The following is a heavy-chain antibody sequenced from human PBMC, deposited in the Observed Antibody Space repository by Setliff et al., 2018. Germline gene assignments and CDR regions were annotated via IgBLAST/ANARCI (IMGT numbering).Heavy chain of an antibody. Sequence: ASVKVSCKASGYTFRNYAFAWVRQAPGQGLEWVGWISVYNGDTNYAQKFQGRVTLTTDTSTSTAYMELRSLTSDDSAFYYCARAPSVELVTIRTNSWFTYWGQGTLVTVS. D-gene: IGHD5-18*01. CDR2: ISVYNGDT. CDR3: ARAPSVELVTIRTNSWFTY. J-gene: IGHJ4*02. V-gene: IGHV1-18*01. CDR1: GYTFRNYA.